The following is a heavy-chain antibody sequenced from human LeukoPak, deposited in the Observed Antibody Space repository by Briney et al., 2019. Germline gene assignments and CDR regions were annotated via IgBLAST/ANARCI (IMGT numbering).Heavy chain of an antibody. D-gene: IGHD3-3*01. J-gene: IGHJ4*02. V-gene: IGHV4-34*01. Sequence: SEALSLTCAVYGGSFSGYYWSWIRQPPGKGLEWIGEINHSGSTNYNPSLKSRVTISLDTSKNQFSLKVSSVTAADTAVYYCARHWSGVDYWGQGTLVTVSS. CDR3: ARHWSGVDY. CDR2: INHSGST. CDR1: GGSFSGYY.